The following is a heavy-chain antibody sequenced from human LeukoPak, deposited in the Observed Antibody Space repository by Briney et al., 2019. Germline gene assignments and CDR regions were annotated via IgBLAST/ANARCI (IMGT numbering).Heavy chain of an antibody. D-gene: IGHD2-15*01. J-gene: IGHJ3*02. CDR3: ARGGYCSGGSCYPGDAFDI. CDR1: GYTFTGYY. CDR2: INPNSGGT. Sequence: GASVKVSCKASGYTFTGYYMHWVRQAPGQGLEWMGWINPNSGGTNYAQKFQGRVTMTRDTSISTAYMELSRLRSDDTAVYYCARGGYCSGGSCYPGDAFDIWGQGTMVTVSS. V-gene: IGHV1-2*02.